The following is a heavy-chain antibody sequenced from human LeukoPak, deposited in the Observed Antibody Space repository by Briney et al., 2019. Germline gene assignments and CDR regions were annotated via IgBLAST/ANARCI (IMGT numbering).Heavy chain of an antibody. CDR3: ARGGGDRYFDWSLIIDY. V-gene: IGHV3-48*01. CDR2: ISSSSSTI. CDR1: AFTFSDYW. J-gene: IGHJ4*02. D-gene: IGHD3-9*01. Sequence: GGSLRLSCVASAFTFSDYWMTWVRQAPGKGLEWVSYISSSSSTIYYADSVKGRFTISRDNAKNSLYLQMNSLRAEDTAVYYCARGGGDRYFDWSLIIDYWGQGTLVTVSS.